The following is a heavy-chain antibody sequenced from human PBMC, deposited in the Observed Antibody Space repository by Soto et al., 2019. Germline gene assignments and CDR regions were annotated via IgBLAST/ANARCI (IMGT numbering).Heavy chain of an antibody. CDR1: SGSISSSNW. D-gene: IGHD1-1*01. V-gene: IGHV4-4*02. Sequence: QVQLQESGPGLVKSSGTLSLTCAVSSGSISSSNWWSWVRQPPGKGLEWIGEIYHSGSTNYNPSLKSRVTISVDKSKNQFSLKLSSVTAADTAVYYCARVSTKPPGSNIQVFDYWGQGTLVTVST. CDR3: ARVSTKPPGSNIQVFDY. J-gene: IGHJ4*02. CDR2: IYHSGST.